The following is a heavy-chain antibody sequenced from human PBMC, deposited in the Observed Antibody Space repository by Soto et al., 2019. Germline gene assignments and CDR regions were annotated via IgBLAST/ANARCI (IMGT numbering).Heavy chain of an antibody. CDR1: GGSFSGYY. Sequence: SETLSLTCAVYGGSFSGYYWSWIRQPPGKGLEWIGEINHSGSTNYNPSLKSRVTISVDTSKNQFSLKLSSETAADTAVYYCARTIAAAGIVSGMDVWGQGTTVTVSS. CDR2: INHSGST. V-gene: IGHV4-34*01. D-gene: IGHD6-13*01. CDR3: ARTIAAAGIVSGMDV. J-gene: IGHJ6*02.